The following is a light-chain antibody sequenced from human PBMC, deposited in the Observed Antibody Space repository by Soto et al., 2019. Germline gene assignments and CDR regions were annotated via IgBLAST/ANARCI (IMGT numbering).Light chain of an antibody. Sequence: IQMTQSPSSLSASVGDRVTITCQATQDISNYLNWYQHKPGRAPKILIYDASTLETGVPSRFSGSGSGTDFTFTISSLQPEDIATYYCLQFHNLPTFGGGTKVDI. CDR3: LQFHNLPT. CDR2: DAS. CDR1: QDISNY. J-gene: IGKJ4*01. V-gene: IGKV1-33*01.